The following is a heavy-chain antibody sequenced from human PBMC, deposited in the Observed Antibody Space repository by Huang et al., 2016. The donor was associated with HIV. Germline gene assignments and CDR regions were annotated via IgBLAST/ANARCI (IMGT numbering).Heavy chain of an antibody. CDR1: GFIFSDYW. CDR2: IESDGSST. CDR3: VRAREKGYDFWSGYRY. D-gene: IGHD3-3*01. J-gene: IGHJ4*01. Sequence: EVELAESGGGSVRPGQSLRLSCVGSGFIFSDYWMHWVRQIPGKGLMWVARIESDGSSTSYADSVKGRFTIYRDNARNTVYLQMSSLGVDDTAVYYCVRAREKGYDFWSGYRYWGQGAQVTVSS. V-gene: IGHV3-74*02.